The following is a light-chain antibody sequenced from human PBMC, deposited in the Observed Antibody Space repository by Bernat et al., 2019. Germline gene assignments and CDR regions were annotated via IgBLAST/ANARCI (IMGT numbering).Light chain of an antibody. Sequence: SYVLIQPPSVSVSPGQTASITCSGDRLSNTCWYQQKPGQSPVVVIFRDDKRPSGIPVRVSGSNSGNTATLTISGTQAIDEADYYCQAWDSSTGVFGGGTKLTVL. V-gene: IGLV3-1*01. CDR1: RLSN. CDR3: QAWDSSTGV. J-gene: IGLJ3*02. CDR2: RDD.